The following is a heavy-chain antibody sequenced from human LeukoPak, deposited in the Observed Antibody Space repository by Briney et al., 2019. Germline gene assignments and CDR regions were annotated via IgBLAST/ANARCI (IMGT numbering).Heavy chain of an antibody. CDR3: ARETSQKGAHYMDV. D-gene: IGHD3-16*01. CDR1: DSIITNNW. V-gene: IGHV4-4*02. CDR2: IHHSGST. J-gene: IGHJ6*03. Sequence: SGTLSLTCAVSDSIITNNWWSWVRQPPGKGLEWIGEIHHSGSTNYRPSLNSRVTISIDKPKNQFSLKLRSVTAADTAVYYCARETSQKGAHYMDVWGKGTTVTISS.